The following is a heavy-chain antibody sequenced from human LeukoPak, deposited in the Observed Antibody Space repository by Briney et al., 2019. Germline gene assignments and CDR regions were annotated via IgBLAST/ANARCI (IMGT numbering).Heavy chain of an antibody. V-gene: IGHV1-69*13. CDR3: ASPGRDYYDPSGYYPFDY. D-gene: IGHD3-22*01. J-gene: IGHJ4*02. Sequence: GASVKVSCKASGGTFSSYAISWVRQAPGQGLEWMGGIIPIFGTANYAQKFQGRVTITADESTSTAYMELSSLRSEDTAVYYCASPGRDYYDPSGYYPFDYWGQGTLITVSS. CDR2: IIPIFGTA. CDR1: GGTFSSYA.